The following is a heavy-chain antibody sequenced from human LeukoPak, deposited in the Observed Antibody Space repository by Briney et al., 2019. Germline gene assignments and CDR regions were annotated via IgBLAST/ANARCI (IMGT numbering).Heavy chain of an antibody. J-gene: IGHJ4*02. CDR3: ARDLRVGTSLWSLRDYYFDY. CDR1: GFTFSSYA. Sequence: GGSLRLSCAASGFTFSSYAMSWVRQAPGKGLEWVSYISSSGSTIYYADSVKGRFTISRDNSKNTLYLQMNSLRAEDTAVYYCARDLRVGTSLWSLRDYYFDYWGQGTPVTVSS. V-gene: IGHV3-48*01. D-gene: IGHD1-1*01. CDR2: ISSSGSTI.